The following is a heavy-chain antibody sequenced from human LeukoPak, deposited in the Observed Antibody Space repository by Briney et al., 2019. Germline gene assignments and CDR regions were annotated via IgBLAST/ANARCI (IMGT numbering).Heavy chain of an antibody. CDR1: GGSFSGYY. V-gene: IGHV4-34*01. CDR3: ARVFPYYYDSSGYPLDY. CDR2: INHSGST. Sequence: SETLSLTCAVYGGSFSGYYWSWIRQPPGKGLEWIGEINHSGSTNYNPSLKSRVTISVDTSKNQFSLKLSSVTAADTAVYYCARVFPYYYDSSGYPLDYWGQGTLVTVSS. D-gene: IGHD3-22*01. J-gene: IGHJ4*02.